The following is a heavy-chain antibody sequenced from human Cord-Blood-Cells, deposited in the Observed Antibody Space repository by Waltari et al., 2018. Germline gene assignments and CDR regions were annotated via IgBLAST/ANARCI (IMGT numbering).Heavy chain of an antibody. Sequence: QVQLVQSGAEVQKPGASVTVSCNASGYTFTCDDIPWVRQAPGQGLEWMGWINPNSGGTNYAQKFQGRVTMTRDTSISTAYMELSRLRSDDTAVYYCARDHYDSSGYYYYYGMDVWGQGTTVTVSS. CDR1: GYTFTCDD. CDR3: ARDHYDSSGYYYYYGMDV. CDR2: INPNSGGT. J-gene: IGHJ6*02. D-gene: IGHD3-22*01. V-gene: IGHV1-2*02.